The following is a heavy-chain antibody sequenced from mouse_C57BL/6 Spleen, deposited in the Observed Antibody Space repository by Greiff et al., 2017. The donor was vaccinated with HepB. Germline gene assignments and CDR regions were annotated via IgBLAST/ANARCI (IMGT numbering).Heavy chain of an antibody. J-gene: IGHJ4*01. D-gene: IGHD3-2*02. CDR2: IYPGDGDT. CDR3: AMAQATSSYYAMDY. V-gene: IGHV1-82*01. CDR1: GYAFSSSW. Sequence: QVQLKESGPELVKPGASVKISCKASGYAFSSSWMNWVKQRPGKGLEWIGRIYPGDGDTNYNGKFKGKATLTADKSSSTAYMQLSSLTSEDSAVYFCAMAQATSSYYAMDYWGQGTSVTVSS.